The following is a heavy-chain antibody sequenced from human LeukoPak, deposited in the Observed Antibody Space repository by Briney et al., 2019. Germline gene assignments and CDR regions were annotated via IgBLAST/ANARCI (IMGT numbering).Heavy chain of an antibody. Sequence: GGSLRLSCAASGFTFSSYGMHWVRQAPGKGLEWVAVISYDGSNKYYADSLKGRFTISRDDSKNTLYLQMNSLRAEDTAFYYCAKQEIGTSWSAGYWGQGTLVTVSS. J-gene: IGHJ4*02. CDR2: ISYDGSNK. CDR1: GFTFSSYG. D-gene: IGHD2-2*01. V-gene: IGHV3-30*18. CDR3: AKQEIGTSWSAGY.